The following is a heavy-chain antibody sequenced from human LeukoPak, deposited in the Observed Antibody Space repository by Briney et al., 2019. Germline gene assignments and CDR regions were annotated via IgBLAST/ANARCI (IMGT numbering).Heavy chain of an antibody. D-gene: IGHD3-16*01. Sequence: SETLSLTCTVSGGSISSYYWSWIRQPPGKGQEWIGYIYYSGSTNYNPSLKSRVTISVDTSKNQFSLKLSSVTAADTAVYYCARLVGGTAWFDPWGQGTLVTVSS. CDR2: IYYSGST. J-gene: IGHJ5*02. CDR1: GGSISSYY. V-gene: IGHV4-59*08. CDR3: ARLVGGTAWFDP.